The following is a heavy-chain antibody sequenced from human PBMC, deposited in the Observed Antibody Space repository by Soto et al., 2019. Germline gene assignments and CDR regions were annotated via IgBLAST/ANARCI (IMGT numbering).Heavy chain of an antibody. CDR3: ARVVQFYDSSGYSFYYFDY. J-gene: IGHJ4*02. CDR2: IYYSRSD. Sequence: LSLTCTVSGDSINIADYYWSWLRQPPGKGLEWIGYIYYSRSDYYNPSLGRRATITIDTSRNQFSLNLMSVTAADTAVYYCARVVQFYDSSGYSFYYFDYWGQGALVTVSS. D-gene: IGHD3-22*01. V-gene: IGHV4-30-4*01. CDR1: GDSINIADYY.